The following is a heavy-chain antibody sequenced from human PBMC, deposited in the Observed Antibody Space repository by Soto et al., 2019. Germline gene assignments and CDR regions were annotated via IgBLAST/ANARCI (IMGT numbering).Heavy chain of an antibody. CDR3: ARESPQAGYYFDY. Sequence: QVQPVQYEAEVKKPGSSVKVSCKASGGTFSSYAISWVRQAPGQGLEWMGGIIPIFGTANYAQKFQGRVTITADESTSTAYMELSSLRPEDTAVYYCARESPQAGYYFDYWGQGTLVTVSS. J-gene: IGHJ4*02. CDR1: GGTFSSYA. V-gene: IGHV1-69*12. CDR2: IIPIFGTA.